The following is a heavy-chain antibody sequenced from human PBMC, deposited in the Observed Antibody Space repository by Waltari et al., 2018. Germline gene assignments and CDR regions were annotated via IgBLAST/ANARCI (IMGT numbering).Heavy chain of an antibody. CDR3: ARARSYYYDSSGYYSY. Sequence: EVQLVESGGGLVQPGGSLRLSCAASGFTFSSYSMNWVRQAPGKGLEWVSYISSSSSTIYYADSVKGRFTISRDNAKNSRYLQMNSLRAEDTAVYYCARARSYYYDSSGYYSYWGQGTLVTVSS. CDR2: ISSSSSTI. CDR1: GFTFSSYS. V-gene: IGHV3-48*01. J-gene: IGHJ4*02. D-gene: IGHD3-22*01.